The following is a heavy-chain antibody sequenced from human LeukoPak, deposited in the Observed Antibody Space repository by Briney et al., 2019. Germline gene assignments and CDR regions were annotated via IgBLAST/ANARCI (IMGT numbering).Heavy chain of an antibody. CDR2: ISADSGNT. J-gene: IGHJ4*02. CDR1: GYIFTNYG. CDR3: ARDWANMTTFGGVIAYYFDY. Sequence: ASVKVSCKASGYIFTNYGINWVRQVPGQGLEWMGWISADSGNTNYSPKLQGRVTMTTDTSTNTAYMELRSLKSDDMAVYYCARDWANMTTFGGVIAYYFDYWGQGTLVTVSS. D-gene: IGHD3-16*02. V-gene: IGHV1-18*03.